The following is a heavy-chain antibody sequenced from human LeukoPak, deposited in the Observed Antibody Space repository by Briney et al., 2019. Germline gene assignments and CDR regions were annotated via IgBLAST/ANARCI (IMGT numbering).Heavy chain of an antibody. D-gene: IGHD3-3*01. CDR1: GGSISSGGYS. V-gene: IGHV4-30-2*01. CDR2: IYHSGST. Sequence: SQTLSLTCAVSGGSISSGGYSWSWIRQPPGKGLEWIGYIYHSGSTYYNPSLKSRVTISVDRSKNQFSLKLSSVTAADTAVHYCASGGYYDFWSGFDYWGQGTLVTVSS. J-gene: IGHJ4*02. CDR3: ASGGYYDFWSGFDY.